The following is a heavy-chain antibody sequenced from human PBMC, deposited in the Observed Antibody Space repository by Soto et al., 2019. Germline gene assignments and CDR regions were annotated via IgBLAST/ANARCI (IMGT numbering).Heavy chain of an antibody. V-gene: IGHV3-30*04. CDR2: ISYDGSNK. D-gene: IGHD5-12*01. Sequence: QVQLVESGGGVVQPGRSLRLSCAASGFTFSSYAMHWVRQAPGKGLEWVAVISYDGSNKYYADSVKGRFTISRDNSKNTLYLQMNSLRAEDTAVYYCAKGTARWTSHSGVDYWGQGTLVTVSS. J-gene: IGHJ4*02. CDR1: GFTFSSYA. CDR3: AKGTARWTSHSGVDY.